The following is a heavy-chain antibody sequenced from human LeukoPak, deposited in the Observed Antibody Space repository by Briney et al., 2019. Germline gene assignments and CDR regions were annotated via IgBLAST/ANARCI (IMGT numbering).Heavy chain of an antibody. CDR3: ARRASSGYYSGGDAFDI. J-gene: IGHJ3*02. CDR1: GGTFSSYA. Sequence: SVKVSCEASGGTFSSYAISWVRQAPGQGLEWMGGIIPIFGTANYAQKFQGRVTITADESTSTAYMELSSLRSEDTAVYYCARRASSGYYSGGDAFDIWGQGTMVTVSS. CDR2: IIPIFGTA. V-gene: IGHV1-69*13. D-gene: IGHD3-22*01.